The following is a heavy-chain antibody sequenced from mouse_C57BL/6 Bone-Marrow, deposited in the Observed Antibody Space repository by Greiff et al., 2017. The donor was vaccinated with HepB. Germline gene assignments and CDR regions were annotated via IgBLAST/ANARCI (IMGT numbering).Heavy chain of an antibody. Sequence: QVQLQQSGAELVKPGASVKLSCKASGYTFTEYTIHWVKQRSGQGLEWIGWFYPGSGGIKYNEKFKDKATLTADKSSSTVYMELSRLTSEDSAVYFCARHEDRIYYDYESWFAYWGQGTLVTVSA. CDR2: FYPGSGGI. V-gene: IGHV1-62-2*01. CDR3: ARHEDRIYYDYESWFAY. CDR1: GYTFTEYT. D-gene: IGHD2-4*01. J-gene: IGHJ3*01.